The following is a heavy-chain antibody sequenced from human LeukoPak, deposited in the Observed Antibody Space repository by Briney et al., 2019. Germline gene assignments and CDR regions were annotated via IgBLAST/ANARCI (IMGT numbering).Heavy chain of an antibody. CDR3: ARAYSSFLSKACDL. CDR2: IDPNNGDT. Sequence: GASVKVSCKAFGYTFTEYFIHWVRQAPGQGLQWMGYIDPNNGDTKFAQNFQGRVTMTRDTSITTAYMEVTRLTSDDPAVYYCARAYSSFLSKACDLWGQGTLVIVSP. J-gene: IGHJ3*01. D-gene: IGHD6-19*01. V-gene: IGHV1-2*02. CDR1: GYTFTEYF.